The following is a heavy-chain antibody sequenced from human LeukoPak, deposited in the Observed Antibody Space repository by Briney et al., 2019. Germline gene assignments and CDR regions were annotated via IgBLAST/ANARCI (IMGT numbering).Heavy chain of an antibody. CDR3: ARLTYYDPTHYFDY. D-gene: IGHD3-22*01. J-gene: IGHJ4*02. CDR2: IHPGDSNI. CDR1: GYSSPRDW. Sequence: GESLKISCQCSGYSSPRDWIAWVRQPPGKCLEWLGIIHPGDSNIVYSPFLQAQVTISADRSISTTYLQWDSLKASDTAMYYCARLTYYDPTHYFDYWGQGTLVSVSS. V-gene: IGHV5-51*03.